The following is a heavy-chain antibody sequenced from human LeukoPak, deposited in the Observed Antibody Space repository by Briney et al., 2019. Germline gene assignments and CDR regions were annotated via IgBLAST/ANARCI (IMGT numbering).Heavy chain of an antibody. CDR2: ISAYNGNT. CDR1: GYTFTSYG. Sequence: ASVTVSCKASGYTFTSYGISWVRQAPGQGLEWMGWISAYNGNTNYAQKLQGRVTMTTDTSTSTAYMELRSLRSDDTAVYYCARDRGIVVVVAAREFDYWGQGTLVTVSS. CDR3: ARDRGIVVVVAAREFDY. J-gene: IGHJ4*02. V-gene: IGHV1-18*01. D-gene: IGHD2-15*01.